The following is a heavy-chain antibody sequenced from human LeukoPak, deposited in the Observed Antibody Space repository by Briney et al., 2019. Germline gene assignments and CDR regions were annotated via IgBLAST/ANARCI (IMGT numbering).Heavy chain of an antibody. CDR2: IWYDGSNK. CDR1: GFNFNAYG. D-gene: IGHD5-24*01. V-gene: IGHV3-33*08. Sequence: GGSLTLSCVASGFNFNAYGMHWVRQAPGKGLEWVAVIWYDGSNKYYADSVKGRFTISRDNSKNTLYLQMNSLRAEDTAVYYCARDLGQEMATPFDYWGQGTLVTVSS. CDR3: ARDLGQEMATPFDY. J-gene: IGHJ4*02.